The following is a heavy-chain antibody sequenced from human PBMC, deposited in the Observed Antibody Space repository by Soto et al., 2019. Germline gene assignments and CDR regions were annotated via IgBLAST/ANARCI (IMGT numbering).Heavy chain of an antibody. CDR1: GYTFTSYG. D-gene: IGHD3-22*01. J-gene: IGHJ3*02. V-gene: IGHV1-18*01. CDR2: ISAYNGNT. Sequence: ASVKVSCKASGYTFTSYGISWVRQAPGQGLEWMGWISAYNGNTSYAQKLQGRVTMTTDTSTSTAYMKLRNLRSDDTAVYYCARDRYYDSSGYYRGGAFDIWGQGTMVTVSS. CDR3: ARDRYYDSSGYYRGGAFDI.